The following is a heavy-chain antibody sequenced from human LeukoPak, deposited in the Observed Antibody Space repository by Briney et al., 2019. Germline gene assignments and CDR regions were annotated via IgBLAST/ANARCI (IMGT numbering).Heavy chain of an antibody. V-gene: IGHV1-69*02. CDR3: AISSSSTSYSGWFDP. J-gene: IGHJ5*02. D-gene: IGHD2-2*01. CDR2: IIPILGIA. Sequence: GASVKVSCKASGGTFSSYTISWMRQAPGQGLEWMGRIIPILGIANYAQKFQGRVTITADKSTSTAYMELSSLRSEDTAVYYCAISSSSTSYSGWFDPWGQGTLVTVSS. CDR1: GGTFSSYT.